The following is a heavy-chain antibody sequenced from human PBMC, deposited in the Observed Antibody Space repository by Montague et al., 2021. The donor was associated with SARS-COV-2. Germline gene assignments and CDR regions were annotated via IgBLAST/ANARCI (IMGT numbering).Heavy chain of an antibody. V-gene: IGHV6-1*01. D-gene: IGHD2-2*01. CDR2: TYYRSKWNN. J-gene: IGHJ4*02. CDR1: GDSVSSKIAT. CDR3: ARIPVGSKYYFDF. Sequence: CAISGDSVSSKIATRNWNRHSPSRRLDRLGGTYYRSKWNNDYAESVKSRITIDPDTYKHQFSLHLNSVTPEDTAVYYCARIPVGSKYYFDFWGQGTLVTVSS.